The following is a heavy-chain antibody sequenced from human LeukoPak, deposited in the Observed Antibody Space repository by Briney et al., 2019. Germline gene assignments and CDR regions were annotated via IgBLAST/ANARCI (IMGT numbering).Heavy chain of an antibody. J-gene: IGHJ6*02. CDR3: ARDRGPGLYGMDV. CDR1: GGSISSGGYY. V-gene: IGHV4-31*03. CDR2: IYYSGST. Sequence: SETLSLTCTVSGGSISSGGYYWSWIRQHPGKGLEWIGYIYYSGSTYYNPSLKSRVTISVDTSKNRFSLKLSSVTAADTAVYYCARDRGPGLYGMDVWGQGTTVTVSS. D-gene: IGHD3-10*01.